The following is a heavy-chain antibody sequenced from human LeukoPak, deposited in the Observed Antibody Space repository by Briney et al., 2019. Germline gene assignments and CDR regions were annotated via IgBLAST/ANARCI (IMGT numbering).Heavy chain of an antibody. Sequence: SVKVSCKASGGTFSSYAISWVRQAPGQGLEWMGGIIPIFGTANYAQKFQGRVTITTDESTSTAYMELSSLRSEDTAVYYCARDRYYDGSGSDAFDIWGQGTMATVSS. CDR3: ARDRYYDGSGSDAFDI. V-gene: IGHV1-69*05. CDR1: GGTFSSYA. D-gene: IGHD3-22*01. J-gene: IGHJ3*02. CDR2: IIPIFGTA.